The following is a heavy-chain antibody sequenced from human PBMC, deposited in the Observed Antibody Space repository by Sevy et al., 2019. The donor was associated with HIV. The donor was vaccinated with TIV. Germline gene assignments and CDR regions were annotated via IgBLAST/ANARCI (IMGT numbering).Heavy chain of an antibody. CDR1: GDTVSSNTAA. CDR3: TRGAIRGAVGPYYFDY. CDR2: TYYRSKWYN. D-gene: IGHD6-13*01. Sequence: SQTLSLTCAISGDTVSSNTAACNWIRQSPSRGLEWLGRTYYRSKWYNDYAPTIKTRMIIKPDTSKNRFSLQVNSVTPEDTAIYYCTRGAIRGAVGPYYFDYWGQGDLVTVSS. V-gene: IGHV6-1*01. J-gene: IGHJ4*02.